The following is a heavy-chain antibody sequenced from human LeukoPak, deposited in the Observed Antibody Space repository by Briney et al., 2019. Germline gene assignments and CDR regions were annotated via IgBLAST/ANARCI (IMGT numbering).Heavy chain of an antibody. CDR3: ARAFGELSWFDP. J-gene: IGHJ5*02. D-gene: IGHD3-10*01. Sequence: GGSLRLSCAASAFTFSSYEMNWVRHAPGKGLEWVSYISISGSTIYYADSVKGRFTISRDNAKNSLYLQMNSLRAEDTAVYYCARAFGELSWFDPWGQGTLVTVSS. CDR1: AFTFSSYE. V-gene: IGHV3-48*03. CDR2: ISISGSTI.